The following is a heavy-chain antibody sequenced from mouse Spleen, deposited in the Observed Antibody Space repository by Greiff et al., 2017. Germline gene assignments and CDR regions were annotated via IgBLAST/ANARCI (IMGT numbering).Heavy chain of an antibody. D-gene: IGHD1-1*01. V-gene: IGHV5-9-1*01. Sequence: DVMLVESGGGLVKPGGSLKLSCAASGFTFSSYAMSWVRQTPEKRLEWVATISSGGSYTYYPDSVKGRFTISRDNAKNTLYLQMSSLRSEDTAMYYCARQITTVVASTGFDYWGQGTTLTVSS. CDR2: ISSGGSYT. CDR3: ARQITTVVASTGFDY. CDR1: GFTFSSYA. J-gene: IGHJ2*01.